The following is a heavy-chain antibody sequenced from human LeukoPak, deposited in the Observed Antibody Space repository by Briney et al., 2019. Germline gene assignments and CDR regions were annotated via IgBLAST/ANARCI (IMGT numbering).Heavy chain of an antibody. D-gene: IGHD2-15*01. J-gene: IGHJ4*02. CDR2: IYYSGST. CDR1: GGSISSYY. CDR3: ARGYCSGGSCYLGVFDY. Sequence: SETLSLTCTVSGGSISSYYWSWIRQPPGKGLEWIGYIYYSGSTNYNPSLTSRVTISVDTSKNQFSLKLSSVTAADTAVYYCARGYCSGGSCYLGVFDYWGQGTLVTVSS. V-gene: IGHV4-59*01.